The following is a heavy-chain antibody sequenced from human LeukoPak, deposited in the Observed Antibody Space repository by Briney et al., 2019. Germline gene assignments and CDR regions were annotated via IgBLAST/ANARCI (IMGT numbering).Heavy chain of an antibody. Sequence: SETLSLTCAVYGGSFSGYYWSWIRQPPGKGLEWIGEINHSGSTNYNPSLKSRVTISVDTSKNQFSLKLSSVTAADTAVYYCAREMRSPRGGFDYWDQGTLVTVSS. V-gene: IGHV4-34*01. CDR1: GGSFSGYY. J-gene: IGHJ4*02. CDR3: AREMRSPRGGFDY. D-gene: IGHD3-10*01. CDR2: INHSGST.